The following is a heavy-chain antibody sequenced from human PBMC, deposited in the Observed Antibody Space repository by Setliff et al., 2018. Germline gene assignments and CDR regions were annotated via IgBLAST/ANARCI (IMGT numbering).Heavy chain of an antibody. J-gene: IGHJ4*02. V-gene: IGHV3-23*01. CDR1: GFTFSNYA. CDR3: AKDLASWSPDR. CDR2: ISNSGGGT. Sequence: GGSLRLSCAASGFTFSNYAMSWVRQAPGKGLEWVSAISNSGGGTYYADSVKGRFTIFRDNSKNSLYLQMNDLRAEDMAVYYCAKDLASWSPDRWGLGTLVTVSS. D-gene: IGHD3-3*01.